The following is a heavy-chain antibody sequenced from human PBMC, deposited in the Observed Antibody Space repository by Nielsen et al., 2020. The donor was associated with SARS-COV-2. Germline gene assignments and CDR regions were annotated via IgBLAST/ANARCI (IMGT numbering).Heavy chain of an antibody. D-gene: IGHD3-10*01. V-gene: IGHV3-13*04. CDR3: ARAEGSGIHY. Sequence: CCAASGIPFRRYVIYWVRPLAGTRPELVSTSAYAGDTFYRESVQGRFSVSRENAKNSLNLQMNSLRAGDPAVYYCARAEGSGIHYWGQGTLVTVSS. CDR1: GIPFRRYV. CDR2: SAYAGDT. J-gene: IGHJ4*02.